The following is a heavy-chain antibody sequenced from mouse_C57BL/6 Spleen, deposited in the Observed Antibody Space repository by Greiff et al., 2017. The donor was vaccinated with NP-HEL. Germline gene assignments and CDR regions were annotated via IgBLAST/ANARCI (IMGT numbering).Heavy chain of an antibody. CDR2: INPNNGGT. Sequence: EVKLQESGPELVKPGASVKIPCKASGYTFTDYNMDWVKQSHGKSLEWIGDINPNNGGTIYNQKFKGKATLTVDKSSSTAYMELRSLTSEDTAVYYCAVYYEGFAYWGQGTLVTVSA. J-gene: IGHJ3*01. D-gene: IGHD2-4*01. CDR3: AVYYEGFAY. CDR1: GYTFTDYN. V-gene: IGHV1-18*01.